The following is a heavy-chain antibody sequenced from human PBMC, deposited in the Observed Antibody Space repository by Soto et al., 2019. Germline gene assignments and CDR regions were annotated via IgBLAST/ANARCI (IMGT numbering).Heavy chain of an antibody. V-gene: IGHV2-5*02. CDR2: IYWDDDE. CDR1: GFSLSTRGAG. J-gene: IGHJ4*02. CDR3: AHRPRGYSYHFDY. D-gene: IGHD5-18*01. Sequence: QITLKESGPALVKPTQTLTLTCTFSGFSLSTRGAGVGWIREPPGKALEWLALIYWDDDEGYSPSLKSTLTITKDTSKNQVVLTMTNMDRVDTATYYCAHRPRGYSYHFDYWGQGTRVTVSS.